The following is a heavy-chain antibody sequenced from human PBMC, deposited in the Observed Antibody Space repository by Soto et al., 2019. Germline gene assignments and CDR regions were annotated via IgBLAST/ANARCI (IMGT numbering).Heavy chain of an antibody. CDR3: ARRVFHCSGGGCYWYFDL. V-gene: IGHV4-4*07. CDR1: GGSISSYY. D-gene: IGHD2-15*01. CDR2: IYTTGST. Sequence: SETLSLTCTVSGGSISSYYWSWIRQPAGKGLEWIGRIYTTGSTNYNPSLKSRVTMSVDTSKNQFSLKLSSVTAADTAVYYCARRVFHCSGGGCYWYFDLWGRDTLVTVSS. J-gene: IGHJ2*01.